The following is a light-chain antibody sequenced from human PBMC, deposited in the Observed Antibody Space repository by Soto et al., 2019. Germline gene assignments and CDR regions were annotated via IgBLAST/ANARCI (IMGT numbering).Light chain of an antibody. Sequence: DIQMTQSPSAMSASLGDRFTITCRASQGISNHLVWFQQRPGKVPKRLIYDASSLQTGVPSRFSGSGSGTDFTLTISSLQPEDFATYYCLQHTNFPLTFGQGTRLEIK. CDR2: DAS. J-gene: IGKJ5*01. V-gene: IGKV1-17*03. CDR1: QGISNH. CDR3: LQHTNFPLT.